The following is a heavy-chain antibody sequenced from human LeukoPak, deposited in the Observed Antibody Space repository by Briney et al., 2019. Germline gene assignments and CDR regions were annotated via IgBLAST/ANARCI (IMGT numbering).Heavy chain of an antibody. CDR3: ARQGWSSASGYYFDY. CDR1: GGSISSSSYY. CDR2: IYYSGST. Sequence: PSETLSLTCGVSGGSISSSSYYWGWIRQPPGKGLEWVGTIYYSGSTYYNPSLKSRVTISVDTSKNQFSLKLSSVTAADTAVYYRARQGWSSASGYYFDYWGQGTLVTVSS. V-gene: IGHV4-39*01. D-gene: IGHD6-19*01. J-gene: IGHJ4*02.